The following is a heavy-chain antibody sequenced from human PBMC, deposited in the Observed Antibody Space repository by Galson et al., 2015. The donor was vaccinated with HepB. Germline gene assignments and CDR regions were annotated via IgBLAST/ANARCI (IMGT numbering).Heavy chain of an antibody. CDR1: GDFVTNGGYY. J-gene: IGHJ6*02. CDR2: IYYGGDT. V-gene: IGHV4-31*03. CDR3: ARELRFLDSGGLDV. Sequence: TLSLTCTVSGDFVTNGGYYWTWVRQFPGRGLEWIGYIYYGGDTLYNPSLKSRLTISIESSGNQFSLRLSSVTAADTAVYYCARELRFLDSGGLDVWGQGTTVTVSS. D-gene: IGHD3-3*01.